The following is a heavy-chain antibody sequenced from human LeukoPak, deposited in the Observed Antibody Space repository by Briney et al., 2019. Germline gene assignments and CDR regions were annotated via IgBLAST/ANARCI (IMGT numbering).Heavy chain of an antibody. J-gene: IGHJ4*02. CDR1: GFTFSSYS. CDR2: IRSSSSTM. D-gene: IGHD3-10*01. Sequence: TGGSLRLSCAASGFTFSSYSMNWVRQAPGRGLEWVSYIRSSSSTMYYADSVKGRFTISRDNAKNSLFLQMNSLRAEDTAVYYCARADYYGSGNYYTSDYWGQGTLVTVSS. CDR3: ARADYYGSGNYYTSDY. V-gene: IGHV3-48*01.